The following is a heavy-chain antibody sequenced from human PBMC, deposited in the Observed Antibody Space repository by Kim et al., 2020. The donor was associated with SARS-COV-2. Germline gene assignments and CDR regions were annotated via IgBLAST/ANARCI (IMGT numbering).Heavy chain of an antibody. Sequence: NPSLKSRVTISVDTSKNQISLKLSSVTAADTAVYYCARDFVYYYRRGFDPWGQGTLVTVSS. CDR3: ARDFVYYYRRGFDP. J-gene: IGHJ5*02. V-gene: IGHV4-39*07. D-gene: IGHD1-26*01.